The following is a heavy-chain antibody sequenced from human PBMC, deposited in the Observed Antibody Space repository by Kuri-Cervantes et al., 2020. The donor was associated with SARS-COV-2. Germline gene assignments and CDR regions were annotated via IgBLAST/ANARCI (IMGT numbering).Heavy chain of an antibody. D-gene: IGHD6-6*01. Sequence: GESLKISCAVSGLTVNEAWMGWVRQAPGRGLEWVGRLKSKSDGGTPDYAAPVKGRFTISRDESKNTLNLQMNSLKTEDTALYYCTTDRAITVRPLFDSWGQGTLVTVSS. CDR3: TTDRAITVRPLFDS. CDR2: LKSKSDGGTP. V-gene: IGHV3-15*01. J-gene: IGHJ4*02. CDR1: GLTVNEAW.